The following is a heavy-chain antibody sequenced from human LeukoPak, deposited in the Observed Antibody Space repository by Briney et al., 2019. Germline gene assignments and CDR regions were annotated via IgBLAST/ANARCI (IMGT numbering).Heavy chain of an antibody. CDR1: GYTFTSYY. D-gene: IGHD3-22*01. CDR2: INPSGGGT. Sequence: ASVKVSCKASGYTFTSYYMHWVRQAPGQGLEWMGIINPSGGGTSYAQKFQGRVTMTRDMSTSTVYMELSSLRSEDTAVYYCAREVIASYDSSGYYSTSGAFDIWGQGTMVTVSS. J-gene: IGHJ3*02. CDR3: AREVIASYDSSGYYSTSGAFDI. V-gene: IGHV1-46*01.